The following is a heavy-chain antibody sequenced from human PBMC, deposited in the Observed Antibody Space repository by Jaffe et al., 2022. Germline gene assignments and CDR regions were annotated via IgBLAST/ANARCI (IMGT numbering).Heavy chain of an antibody. V-gene: IGHV3-48*01. CDR1: GFTFSSYS. J-gene: IGHJ5*02. CDR2: ISSSSSTI. Sequence: EVQLVESGGGLVQPGGSLRLSCAASGFTFSSYSMNWVRQAPGKGLEWVSYISSSSSTIYYADSVKGRFTISRDNAKNSLYLQMNSLRAEDTAVYYCAGAAPETGAWFDPWGQGTLVTVSS. CDR3: AGAAPETGAWFDP. D-gene: IGHD6-25*01.